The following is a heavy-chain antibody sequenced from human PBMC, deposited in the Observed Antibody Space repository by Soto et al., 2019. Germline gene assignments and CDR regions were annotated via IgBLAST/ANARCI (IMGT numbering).Heavy chain of an antibody. V-gene: IGHV3-23*01. D-gene: IGHD1-26*01. CDR1: GFTFSSYA. J-gene: IGHJ4*02. Sequence: GGSLRLSCAASGFTFSSYAMSWVRQAPGKGLEWVSAISGSGGSTYYADSVKGRFTISRDNSKNTLYLQMNSLRAEDRAVYYCAKMEDRDGRGFWGQGTLVTVSS. CDR3: AKMEDRDGRGF. CDR2: ISGSGGST.